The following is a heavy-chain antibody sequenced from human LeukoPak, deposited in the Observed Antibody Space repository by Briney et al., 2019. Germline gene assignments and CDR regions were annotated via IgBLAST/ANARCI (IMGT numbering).Heavy chain of an antibody. CDR3: PLDYYYYYGMDV. Sequence: SETLSLTCAVYGGSFSGYYWSWIRQPPGKGLEWIEEINHSGSTNYNPSLKSRVTISVDTSKNQFSLKLSSVTAADPAVSPSPLDYYYYYGMDVWGKGTRVTVSS. J-gene: IGHJ6*04. CDR2: INHSGST. V-gene: IGHV4-34*01. CDR1: GGSFSGYY. D-gene: IGHD1-26*01.